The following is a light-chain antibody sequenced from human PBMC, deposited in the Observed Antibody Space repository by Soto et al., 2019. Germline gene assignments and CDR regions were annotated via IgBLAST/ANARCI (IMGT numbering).Light chain of an antibody. CDR2: RKN. Sequence: QSVLTQPPSASGTPGQRVTISCCGSSSNIGSNTVNWYQQVPGTAPKLLIYRKNQRPSGVPDRFSGSKSGTSASLAISGLQSEDEADYYCAAWDDSLNGRVFGGGTKLTVL. V-gene: IGLV1-44*01. CDR3: AAWDDSLNGRV. CDR1: SSNIGSNT. J-gene: IGLJ3*02.